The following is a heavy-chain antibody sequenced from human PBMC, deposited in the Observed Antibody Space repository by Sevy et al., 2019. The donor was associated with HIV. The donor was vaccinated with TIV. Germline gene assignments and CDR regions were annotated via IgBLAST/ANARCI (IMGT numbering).Heavy chain of an antibody. D-gene: IGHD6-13*01. CDR1: GFTFSSYG. Sequence: GGSLRLSCAASGFTFSSYGMHWVRQAPGKGLEWVAFIRYDGSNKYYADSVKGRFTISRDNSKNTLYLQMNSLRAEDTAGYYCAKSDGYSSSWESTFYYYYGMDVWGQGTTVTVSS. V-gene: IGHV3-30*02. CDR2: IRYDGSNK. J-gene: IGHJ6*02. CDR3: AKSDGYSSSWESTFYYYYGMDV.